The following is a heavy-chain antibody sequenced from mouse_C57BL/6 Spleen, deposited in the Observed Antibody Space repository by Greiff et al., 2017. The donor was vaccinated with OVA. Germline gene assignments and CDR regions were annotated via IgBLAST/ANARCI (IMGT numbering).Heavy chain of an antibody. D-gene: IGHD1-1*01. CDR1: GYSFTDYN. CDR3: ARGDYYGSSLTGNYYFDY. J-gene: IGHJ2*01. Sequence: EVKLQESGPELVKPGASVKISCKASGYSFTDYNMNWVKQSNGKSLEWIGVINPNYGTNSYNQKFKVKATLTVDQSSSTDYMQLNSLTSEDSAVYYCARGDYYGSSLTGNYYFDYWGQGTTLTVSS. V-gene: IGHV1-39*01. CDR2: INPNYGTN.